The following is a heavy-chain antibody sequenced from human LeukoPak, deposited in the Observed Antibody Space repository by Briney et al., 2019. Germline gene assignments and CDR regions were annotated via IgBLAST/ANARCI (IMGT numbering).Heavy chain of an antibody. Sequence: GGSLRLSCAASGFTLRSEWMSWLRQTPEKGLEWVANIKQDGSEKYYVDSVKGRFTISRDNAKNSLYLQMNSLSAEDTAVYYCAGGGGFLIDSWGQGTLVTVSS. CDR1: GFTLRSEW. J-gene: IGHJ4*02. CDR2: IKQDGSEK. D-gene: IGHD2-15*01. CDR3: AGGGGFLIDS. V-gene: IGHV3-7*01.